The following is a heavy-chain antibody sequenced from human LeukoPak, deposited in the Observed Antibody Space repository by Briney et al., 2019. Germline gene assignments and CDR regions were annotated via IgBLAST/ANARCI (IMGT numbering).Heavy chain of an antibody. CDR2: IYISGTT. CDR3: ARGIPIASAWYYLDL. J-gene: IGHJ4*02. Sequence: SETLSLSCTVSGGSTSSYFWSWIRQPAGKGLEWIGRIYISGTTNYNPSLKSRVTMSMDTSKNQFSLRLNSVTAADTAVYYCARGIPIASAWYYLDLWGQGTLVTVSS. V-gene: IGHV4-4*07. D-gene: IGHD6-19*01. CDR1: GGSTSSYF.